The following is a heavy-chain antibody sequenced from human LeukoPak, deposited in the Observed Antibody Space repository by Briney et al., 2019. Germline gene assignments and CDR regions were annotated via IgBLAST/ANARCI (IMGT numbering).Heavy chain of an antibody. D-gene: IGHD6-6*01. Sequence: SETLSLTCTVSGYSISSGYYWGWIRQPPGKGLEWIGSIYHSGSTYYNPSLKSRVTISVDTSKNQFSLKLSSVTAADTAVYYCARETKIAARAPSFFDYWGQGTLVTVSS. J-gene: IGHJ4*02. CDR3: ARETKIAARAPSFFDY. V-gene: IGHV4-38-2*02. CDR1: GYSISSGYY. CDR2: IYHSGST.